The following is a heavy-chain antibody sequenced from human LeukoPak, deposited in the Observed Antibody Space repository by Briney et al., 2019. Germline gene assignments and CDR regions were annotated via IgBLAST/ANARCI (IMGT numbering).Heavy chain of an antibody. CDR3: ARGVVTGYNWFDP. V-gene: IGHV4-39*07. CDR2: IYYSGST. CDR1: GGSISSSSYY. Sequence: PSETLSLTCTVSGGSISSSSYYWGWIRQPPGKGLEWIGSIYYSGSTYYNPSLKSRVTISVDTSKNQFSLKLGSVTAADTAVYYCARGVVTGYNWFDPWGQGTLVTVSS. J-gene: IGHJ5*02. D-gene: IGHD3-3*01.